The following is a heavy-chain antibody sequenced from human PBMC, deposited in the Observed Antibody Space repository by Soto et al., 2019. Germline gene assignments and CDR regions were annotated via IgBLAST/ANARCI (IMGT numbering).Heavy chain of an antibody. CDR3: ARVNGDNKTIWFDP. Sequence: PSQTLSLTCVISGDSVSSNSATWNWIRQSPSRGLEWLGRTYYRSKWYNDYAVSVKSRITINPDTSKNQFSLQLNSVTPEDTVVYYCARVNGDNKTIWFDPWGKESLVTLS. CDR1: GDSVSSNSAT. J-gene: IGHJ5*02. V-gene: IGHV6-1*01. D-gene: IGHD4-17*01. CDR2: TYYRSKWYN.